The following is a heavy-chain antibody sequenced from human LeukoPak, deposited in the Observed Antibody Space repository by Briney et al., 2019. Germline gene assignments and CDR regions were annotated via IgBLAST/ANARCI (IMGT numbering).Heavy chain of an antibody. CDR2: IYHSGRT. J-gene: IGHJ4*02. CDR3: AREDYDTSGYYRPY. D-gene: IGHD3-22*01. Sequence: SETLSLTCGVSGYSISSGYYWGWIRQPPGKGLEWIGSIYHSGRTYYNSSLKSRVTISVDTSKNRFSLKLNSVTAADTAVYYCAREDYDTSGYYRPYWGQGTLVTVAS. V-gene: IGHV4-38-2*02. CDR1: GYSISSGYY.